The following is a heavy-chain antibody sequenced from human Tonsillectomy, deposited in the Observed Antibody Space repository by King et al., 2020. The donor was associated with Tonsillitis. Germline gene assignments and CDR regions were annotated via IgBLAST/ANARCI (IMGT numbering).Heavy chain of an antibody. CDR2: ISVYNGQT. D-gene: IGHD3-22*01. Sequence: QLVQSGAEVKKPGASVRVSCKASGYTFTRYGISWVRQAPGQGLEWMGWISVYNGQTNYAQNLQGRVTMTTDTSTNTAYMDLRSLRSDDTAVYFCAREPKNYYYDSSGFLDYWGQGTLVTVSS. CDR1: GYTFTRYG. CDR3: AREPKNYYYDSSGFLDY. V-gene: IGHV1-18*01. J-gene: IGHJ4*02.